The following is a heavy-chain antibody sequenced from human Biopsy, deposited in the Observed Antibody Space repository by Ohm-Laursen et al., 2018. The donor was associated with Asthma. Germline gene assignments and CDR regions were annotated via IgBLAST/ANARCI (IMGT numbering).Heavy chain of an antibody. D-gene: IGHD3-22*01. J-gene: IGHJ4*01. CDR1: GFTFGDYW. CDR2: ISWNSGNI. V-gene: IGHV3-9*01. CDR3: AKSADYYDSTDYLDF. Sequence: SLRLSCSASGFTFGDYWMSWVRQVPGKGLEWVSSISWNSGNIDYADSVKGRFTISRDNAKNSLYLQMQSLRPEDTAFYYCAKSADYYDSTDYLDFWGRGTLVTVSS.